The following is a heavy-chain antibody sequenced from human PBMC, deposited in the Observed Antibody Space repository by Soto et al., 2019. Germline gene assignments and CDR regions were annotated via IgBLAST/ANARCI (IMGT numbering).Heavy chain of an antibody. J-gene: IGHJ6*02. CDR2: IIPIFGTA. V-gene: IGHV1-69*13. D-gene: IGHD3-22*01. Sequence: SVKVSCKASGGTFSSYAISWVRQAPGQGLEWMGGIIPIFGTANYAQKFQGRVTITADESTSTAYMELSSLRSEDTAVYYCAREEYYYDSSGYYSSDYYYGMDVWGQGTTVTVSS. CDR3: AREEYYYDSSGYYSSDYYYGMDV. CDR1: GGTFSSYA.